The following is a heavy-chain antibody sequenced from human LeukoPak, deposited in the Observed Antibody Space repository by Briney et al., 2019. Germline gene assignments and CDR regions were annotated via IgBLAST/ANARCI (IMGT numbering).Heavy chain of an antibody. CDR2: INAGNGNT. CDR3: ARAYRYCSSTSCYSFDY. V-gene: IGHV1-3*01. D-gene: IGHD2-2*01. J-gene: IGHJ4*02. Sequence: GASVKVSCKASGYTFTSYAMHWVRQAPGQRLEWMGWINAGNGNTKYSQKFQGRVTITRDTSASTAYMELSSLRSEDTAVYYCARAYRYCSSTSCYSFDYWGRGTLVTVSS. CDR1: GYTFTSYA.